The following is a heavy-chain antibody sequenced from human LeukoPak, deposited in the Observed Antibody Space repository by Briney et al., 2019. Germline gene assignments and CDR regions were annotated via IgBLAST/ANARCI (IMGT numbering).Heavy chain of an antibody. D-gene: IGHD3-22*01. CDR1: GGTFSSYA. V-gene: IGHV1-69*13. CDR3: ARDRHYYDSSGS. J-gene: IGHJ5*02. CDR2: IIPIFGTA. Sequence: SAKVSCKASGGTFSSYAISWVRQAPGQGLEWMGGIIPIFGTANYAQKFQGRVTITADESTSTAYMELSSLRSEDTAVYYCARDRHYYDSSGSWGQGTLVTVSS.